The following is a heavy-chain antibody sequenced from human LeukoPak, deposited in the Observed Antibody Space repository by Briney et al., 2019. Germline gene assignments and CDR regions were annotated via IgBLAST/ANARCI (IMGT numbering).Heavy chain of an antibody. J-gene: IGHJ4*02. CDR1: GFPFSTYG. D-gene: IGHD3-16*02. CDR3: ATGYYRTFDY. CDR2: LDWIGAST. V-gene: IGHV3-20*04. Sequence: GGSLRLSCAASGFPFSTYGMSWVRQVPGKGLEWVSGLDWIGASTTYADSVKGRLTISRDNARNSLYLQMNSLKVEDTAFYFCATGYYRTFDYWGQGTLVTVSS.